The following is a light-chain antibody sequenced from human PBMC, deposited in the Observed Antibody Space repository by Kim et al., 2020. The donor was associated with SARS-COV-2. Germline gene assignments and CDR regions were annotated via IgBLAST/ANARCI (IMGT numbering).Light chain of an antibody. CDR3: QQCGSTPFT. Sequence: FASGESDTIIRRAKQGVRRRHFTLYQQRQAHAPRLLIYGASSGASGITHRYSRSGSGTDFTHTISSLEPEDFAVYYCQQCGSTPFTFGQGTKLEI. CDR1: QGVRRRH. V-gene: IGKV3-20*01. J-gene: IGKJ2*01. CDR2: GAS.